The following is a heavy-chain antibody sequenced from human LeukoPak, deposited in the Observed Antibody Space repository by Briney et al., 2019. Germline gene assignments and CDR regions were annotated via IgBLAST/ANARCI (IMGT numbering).Heavy chain of an antibody. D-gene: IGHD3-10*01. J-gene: IGHJ4*02. CDR2: MSSDGTNT. CDR1: GXSFXSXX. CDR3: AREVSVVRGVN. Sequence: GGSLRLSCAASGXSFXSXXXXXVXQXPGXXLXWVAVMSSDGTNTYYAASVKDRFTISRDISKNTLYLQMNSPRAEDTAVYYCAREVSVVRGVNWGQGTLVTVSS. V-gene: IGHV3-30-3*01.